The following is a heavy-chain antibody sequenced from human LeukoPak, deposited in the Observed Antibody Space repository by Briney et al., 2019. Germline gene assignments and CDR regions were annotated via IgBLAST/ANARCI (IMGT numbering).Heavy chain of an antibody. J-gene: IGHJ4*02. Sequence: SETLSLTCTVSGGSVSGGNYYCSWIRQSPGKGLEWIGYIHYSGSTVYNPSLKSRVTMSIDTSKNQFSLNVSSVTAADTAVYYCARTGSTGGYWGQGTLVTVSS. V-gene: IGHV4-61*01. CDR1: GGSVSGGNYY. D-gene: IGHD1-1*01. CDR2: IHYSGST. CDR3: ARTGSTGGY.